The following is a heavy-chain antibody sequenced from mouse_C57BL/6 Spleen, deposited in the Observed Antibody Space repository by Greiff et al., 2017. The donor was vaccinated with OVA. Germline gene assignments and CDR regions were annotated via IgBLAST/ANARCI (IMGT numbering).Heavy chain of an antibody. Sequence: EVMLVESGGGLVKPGGSLKLSCAASGFTFSSYAMSWVRQTPEKRLEWVATISDGGSYTYYPDNVKGRFTISRDNAKNNLYLQMSHLKSEDTAMYYCARGGYYGSEDAMDYWGQGTSVTVSS. CDR2: ISDGGSYT. V-gene: IGHV5-4*03. D-gene: IGHD1-1*01. CDR3: ARGGYYGSEDAMDY. J-gene: IGHJ4*01. CDR1: GFTFSSYA.